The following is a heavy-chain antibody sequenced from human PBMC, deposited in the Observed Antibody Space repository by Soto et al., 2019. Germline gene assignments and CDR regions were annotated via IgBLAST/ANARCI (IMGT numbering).Heavy chain of an antibody. Sequence: ALVTVSCKASGYTFTSYDINWVRQANGQGLEWMGWMNPNSGNTGYAQKFQGRVTMTRSTSISTAYMELSSLRSEDTAVYYCARGPITMVRGGYYYYMDVWGKGTTVTVSS. V-gene: IGHV1-8*01. CDR1: GYTFTSYD. J-gene: IGHJ6*03. CDR3: ARGPITMVRGGYYYYMDV. D-gene: IGHD3-10*01. CDR2: MNPNSGNT.